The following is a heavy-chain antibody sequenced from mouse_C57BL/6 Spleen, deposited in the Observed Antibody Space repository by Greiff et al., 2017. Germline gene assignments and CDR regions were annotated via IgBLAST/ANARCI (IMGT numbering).Heavy chain of an antibody. Sequence: QVQLQQSGAELVKPGASVKLSCKASGYTFTSYWMHWVKQRPGQGLEWIGYINPSSGYTKYNQKFKGKATLTADKSSSTAYMQLSSLTSEDSAVXYCATLDRSGTGGAMDYWGQGTSVTVSS. CDR1: GYTFTSYW. CDR2: INPSSGYT. V-gene: IGHV1-7*01. D-gene: IGHD3-2*02. J-gene: IGHJ4*01. CDR3: ATLDRSGTGGAMDY.